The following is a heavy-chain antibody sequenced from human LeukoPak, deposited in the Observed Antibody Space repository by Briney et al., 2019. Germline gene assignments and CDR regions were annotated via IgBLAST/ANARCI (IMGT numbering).Heavy chain of an antibody. D-gene: IGHD1-26*01. Sequence: ASVKVSCKASGYTFTSYGISWVRQAPGQGLEWMGWISAYNGNTNYAQKLQGRVTMTTDTSTSTAYMELRSLRSDDTAVYYRARDRIVVNDYEAFDIWGQGTMVTVSS. CDR2: ISAYNGNT. V-gene: IGHV1-18*01. CDR1: GYTFTSYG. CDR3: ARDRIVVNDYEAFDI. J-gene: IGHJ3*02.